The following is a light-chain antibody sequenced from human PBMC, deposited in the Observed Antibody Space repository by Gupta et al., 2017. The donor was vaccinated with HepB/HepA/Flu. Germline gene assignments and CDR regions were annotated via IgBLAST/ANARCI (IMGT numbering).Light chain of an antibody. CDR3: TSCDNTHTLVL. CDR2: DVT. J-gene: IGLJ2*01. V-gene: IGLV2-14*03. CDR1: SNDIGGYDS. Sequence: QSALTHHASMSGAPDPPITISCTGCSNDIGGYDSVSWYQQDPGQAPKLFIYDVTNRPSGVPDRFSGSKSGNTASLTISGLQAEDEADYYCTSCDNTHTLVLFGGGTKLTVL.